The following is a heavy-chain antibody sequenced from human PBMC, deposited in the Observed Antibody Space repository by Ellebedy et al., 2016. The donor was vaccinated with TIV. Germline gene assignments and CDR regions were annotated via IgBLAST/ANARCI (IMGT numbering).Heavy chain of an antibody. CDR2: IWFNGRLK. CDR3: AREVAEGQGDMDV. J-gene: IGHJ6*02. D-gene: IGHD5-12*01. CDR1: GFTFRHYH. Sequence: GESLKISCAASGFTFRHYHMHWVRQAPGKGLEWVALIWFNGRLKYYSDSVKGRFTLSRDNSKDSLFLEMNRLRADDTGIYYCAREVAEGQGDMDVWGQGTPVTVSS. V-gene: IGHV3-33*01.